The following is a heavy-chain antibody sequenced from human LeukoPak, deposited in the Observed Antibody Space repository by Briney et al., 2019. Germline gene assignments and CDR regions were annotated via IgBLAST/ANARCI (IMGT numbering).Heavy chain of an antibody. CDR3: AADDLTRGY. V-gene: IGHV1-58*02. CDR2: IVVGSGNT. CDR1: GFTFTNSA. J-gene: IGHJ4*02. Sequence: GASVTVSCKASGFTFTNSAIQWVRQARGQRLEWIGWIVVGSGNTNYAQKFQERVTITRDMSKSTAYMELSSLRFEDTAVYYCAADDLTRGYWGQGTLVTVSS.